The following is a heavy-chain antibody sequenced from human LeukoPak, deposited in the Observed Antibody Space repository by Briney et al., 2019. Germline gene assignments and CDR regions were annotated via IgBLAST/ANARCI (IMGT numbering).Heavy chain of an antibody. CDR3: ARDIMD. CDR1: GFTFSSSE. V-gene: IGHV3-48*03. J-gene: IGHJ4*02. Sequence: PGGSLRLSCAASGFTFSSSEINWVRQAPGKGLEWVSYISSSGSTMYYSDSVKGRFTISRDNTKNSLYLQMNSLRAEDTAVYYCARDIMDWGQGTLVTVSS. D-gene: IGHD3-16*01. CDR2: ISSSGSTM.